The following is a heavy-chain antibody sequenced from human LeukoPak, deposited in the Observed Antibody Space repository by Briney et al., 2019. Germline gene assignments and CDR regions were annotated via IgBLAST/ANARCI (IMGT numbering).Heavy chain of an antibody. CDR2: ISGNGGDI. V-gene: IGHV3/OR16-9*01. J-gene: IGHJ4*02. Sequence: GGSLRLSCATSGFLFCLHYMSWVRQAPGRGPEWISYISGNGGDIAYADSVKGRFTISSDNAKSFLYLQMKSLRVEDTAVYHIVRQVGRAGGQWGQGTLIAVSS. CDR1: GFLFCLHY. CDR3: VRQVGRAGGQ. D-gene: IGHD1-26*01.